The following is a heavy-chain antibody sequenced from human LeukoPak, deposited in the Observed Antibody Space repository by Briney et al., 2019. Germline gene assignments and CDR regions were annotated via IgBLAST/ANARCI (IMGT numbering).Heavy chain of an antibody. D-gene: IGHD6-19*01. V-gene: IGHV1-18*01. CDR2: ISAYNGNT. CDR3: ARDKGPIAVAGTLAYGMDV. CDR1: GYTXTSYG. J-gene: IGHJ6*02. Sequence: ASVKVSCKASGYTXTSYGISWVRQAPGQGLEWMGWISAYNGNTNYAQKLQGRVTMTTDTSTSTAYMELRSLRSDDTAVYYCARDKGPIAVAGTLAYGMDVWGQGTTVTVSS.